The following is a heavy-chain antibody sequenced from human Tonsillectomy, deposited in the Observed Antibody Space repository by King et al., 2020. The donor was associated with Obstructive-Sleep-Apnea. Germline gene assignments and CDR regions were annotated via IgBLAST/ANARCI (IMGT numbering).Heavy chain of an antibody. Sequence: VQLVESGVEVKKPGASVKVSCKASGYTFTSYGITWVRLAPGQGLEWMGWISVYNGDTKYAQKFQGRVTMTTDTSTNTAYMELRSLRSDDTAVYYCARYAYAAVGSIDYFDYWGQGTLVTVSS. D-gene: IGHD6-13*01. CDR2: ISVYNGDT. J-gene: IGHJ4*02. V-gene: IGHV1-18*04. CDR1: GYTFTSYG. CDR3: ARYAYAAVGSIDYFDY.